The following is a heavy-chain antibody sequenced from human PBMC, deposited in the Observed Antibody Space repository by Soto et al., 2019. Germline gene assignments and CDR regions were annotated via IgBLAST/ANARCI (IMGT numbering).Heavy chain of an antibody. CDR3: ARDHRVFVYCFDY. Sequence: QVQLVESGGGVVQPGRSLRLSCAASGFTFSSYGMHWVRQAPGKGLEWVAVIWYDGSNKYYADSVKGRFTISRDNSKNTLYLQMNSLRAEDTAVYYCARDHRVFVYCFDYWGQGTLVTVSS. D-gene: IGHD6-13*01. CDR1: GFTFSSYG. V-gene: IGHV3-33*01. J-gene: IGHJ4*02. CDR2: IWYDGSNK.